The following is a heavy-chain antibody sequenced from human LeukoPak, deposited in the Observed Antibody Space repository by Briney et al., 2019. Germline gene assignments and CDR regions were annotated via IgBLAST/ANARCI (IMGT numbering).Heavy chain of an antibody. CDR1: GDSVSSNSAA. CDR2: TYYRSKWYN. V-gene: IGHV6-1*01. J-gene: IGHJ4*02. D-gene: IGHD2/OR15-2a*01. CDR3: ALVLRGSNAFDY. Sequence: PSQTLSLTCAISGDSVSSNSAAWNWVRQSPSRGLEWLGRTYYRSKWYNDYAVSVKSRININPDTSKNQFSLQLNSVTPEDTAVYYCALVLRGSNAFDYWGQGTLVTVSS.